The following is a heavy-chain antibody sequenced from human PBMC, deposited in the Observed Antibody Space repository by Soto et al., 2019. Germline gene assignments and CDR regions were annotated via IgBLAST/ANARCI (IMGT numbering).Heavy chain of an antibody. CDR2: ISAYNGNT. CDR3: ARDDYYDSSGYYPNDAFDI. D-gene: IGHD3-22*01. V-gene: IGHV1-18*01. J-gene: IGHJ3*02. CDR1: GYTFTSYG. Sequence: QVQLVQSGAEVKKPGASVKVSCKASGYTFTSYGIIWVRQAPGQGLEWMGWISAYNGNTNYAQKLQGRVTMTTDTSTSTAYMELRSLRSDDTAVYYCARDDYYDSSGYYPNDAFDIWGQGTMVTVSS.